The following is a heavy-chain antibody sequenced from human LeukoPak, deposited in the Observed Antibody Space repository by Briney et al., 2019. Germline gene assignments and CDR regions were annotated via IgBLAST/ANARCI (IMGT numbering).Heavy chain of an antibody. D-gene: IGHD2-15*01. Sequence: HPGGSLRLSCAASGFTFDEYAMHWVRQAPGKGLEWVSAISYGSDTIGYVDSVKGRFTISRDNAKNSLYLQMNSLRTDDTALYYCAKDRGGSSQLGDAFDVWGQGTMVSVSS. J-gene: IGHJ3*01. V-gene: IGHV3-9*01. CDR2: ISYGSDTI. CDR1: GFTFDEYA. CDR3: AKDRGGSSQLGDAFDV.